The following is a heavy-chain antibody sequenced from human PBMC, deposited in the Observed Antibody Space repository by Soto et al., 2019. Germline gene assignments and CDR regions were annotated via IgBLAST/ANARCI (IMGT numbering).Heavy chain of an antibody. Sequence: ASVKVSCNASGYILISYNMHLVRQAPGQGLEWMGIINPSGGRTSYAQKFQDRVTMTRDTSTSTVYMELSSLRSEDTAVYYCARTYCGADCPRRDFDYWGQGTLVTVSS. CDR3: ARTYCGADCPRRDFDY. J-gene: IGHJ4*02. V-gene: IGHV1-46*01. CDR1: GYILISYN. D-gene: IGHD2-21*02. CDR2: INPSGGRT.